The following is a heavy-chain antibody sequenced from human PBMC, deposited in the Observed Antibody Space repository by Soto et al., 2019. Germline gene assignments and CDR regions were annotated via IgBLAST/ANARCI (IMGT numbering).Heavy chain of an antibody. CDR3: ARGRAATLAAAGHDY. Sequence: QVQLVQSGAEEKKPGASVKVSCKASGYTFTSFGLSWVRQAPGQGLEWMGWISPYNGNTKYAQKIQGRVTMTTDTSTSTAYMDLRSIRSDDTAVYYCARGRAATLAAAGHDYWGQGTLVTVSS. V-gene: IGHV1-18*01. J-gene: IGHJ4*02. CDR2: ISPYNGNT. CDR1: GYTFTSFG. D-gene: IGHD6-13*01.